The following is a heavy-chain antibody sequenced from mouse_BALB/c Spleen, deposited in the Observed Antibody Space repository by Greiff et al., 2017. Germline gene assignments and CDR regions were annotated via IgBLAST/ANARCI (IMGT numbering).Heavy chain of an antibody. CDR3: ARGRGYDVWFAY. CDR2: ISSGSSTI. Sequence: EVQLVESGGGLVQPGGSRKLSCAASGFTFSSFGMHWVRQAPEKGLEWVAYISSGSSTIYYADTVKGRFTISRDNPKNTLFLQMTSLRSEDTAMYYCARGRGYDVWFAYWGQGTLVTVSA. D-gene: IGHD2-2*01. V-gene: IGHV5-17*02. J-gene: IGHJ3*01. CDR1: GFTFSSFG.